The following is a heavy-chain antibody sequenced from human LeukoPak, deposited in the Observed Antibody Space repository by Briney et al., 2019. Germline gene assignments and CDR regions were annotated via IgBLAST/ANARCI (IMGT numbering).Heavy chain of an antibody. CDR3: ARGYRVSYYYDSSGYPTQH. J-gene: IGHJ1*01. Sequence: ASVTVSCKPSGYTFTGYYMHWVRQAPGQGLERMGWINPNSGGTNYAQKFHGRVTMTRDTSISTAYMELSMLASDDTAVYYCARGYRVSYYYDSSGYPTQHWGQGTLVTVSS. V-gene: IGHV1-2*02. CDR2: INPNSGGT. CDR1: GYTFTGYY. D-gene: IGHD3-22*01.